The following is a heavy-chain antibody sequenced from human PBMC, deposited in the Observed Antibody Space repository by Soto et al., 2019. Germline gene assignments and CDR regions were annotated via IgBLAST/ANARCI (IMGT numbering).Heavy chain of an antibody. Sequence: GGSLRLSCAASGFTFISYAMRWVRQAAGKGLEWVAVISYDGSNKYYADSVKGRFTISRDNSKNTLYLQMNSLRAEDTAVYYCASAPRGYSSSSVYYYYYGMDVWGQGTTVTVSS. CDR3: ASAPRGYSSSSVYYYYYGMDV. J-gene: IGHJ6*02. D-gene: IGHD6-6*01. V-gene: IGHV3-30-3*01. CDR2: ISYDGSNK. CDR1: GFTFISYA.